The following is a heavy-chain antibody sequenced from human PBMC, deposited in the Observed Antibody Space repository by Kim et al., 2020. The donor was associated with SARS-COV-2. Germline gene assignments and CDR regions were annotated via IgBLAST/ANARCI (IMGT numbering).Heavy chain of an antibody. Sequence: GTNYAKKLKGRVTMTRDTSTSTAYMERSRLRSDDTAVYYCARAPAVWSGYNWGQGTLVTVSS. CDR3: ARAPAVWSGYN. J-gene: IGHJ4*02. CDR2: GT. D-gene: IGHD3-3*01. V-gene: IGHV1-2*02.